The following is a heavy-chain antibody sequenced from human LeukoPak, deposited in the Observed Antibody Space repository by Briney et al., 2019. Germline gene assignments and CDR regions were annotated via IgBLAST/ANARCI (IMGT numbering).Heavy chain of an antibody. CDR3: ARSGGYGPDADFDY. J-gene: IGHJ4*02. CDR1: GGSISSGDYY. Sequence: PSETLSLTCTVSGGSISSGDYYWSWIRQPPGKGLEWIGYIYYSGSTYYNSSLKSRVTISVDTSKNQFSLKLSSVTAADTAVYYCARSGGYGPDADFDYWGQGTLVTVSS. V-gene: IGHV4-30-4*02. D-gene: IGHD5-12*01. CDR2: IYYSGST.